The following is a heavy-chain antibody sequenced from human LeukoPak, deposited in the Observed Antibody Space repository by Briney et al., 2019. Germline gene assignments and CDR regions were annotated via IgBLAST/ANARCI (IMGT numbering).Heavy chain of an antibody. J-gene: IGHJ4*02. Sequence: GGSLRLSCAASGFTFSDYYMSWIRQAPGKGLEWVSYISSSSSYTNYADSGKGRFTISRDNAKNSLYLQMNSLRAEDTAVYYCARELIAAAGNDYWGQGTLVTVSS. CDR2: ISSSSSYT. D-gene: IGHD6-13*01. V-gene: IGHV3-11*06. CDR1: GFTFSDYY. CDR3: ARELIAAAGNDY.